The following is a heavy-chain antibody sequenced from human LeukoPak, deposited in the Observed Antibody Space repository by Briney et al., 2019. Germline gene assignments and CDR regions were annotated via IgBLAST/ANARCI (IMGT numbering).Heavy chain of an antibody. CDR3: TKRPVVVITTPYFDY. V-gene: IGHV3-23*01. J-gene: IGHJ4*02. Sequence: GGSLRLSCAASGFTFSSYAMSSVRQAPGKGLEWVSSISGSGTSTYYADSVKGRVTISRDNSKNTLFLQMNSLRAEDTAVYYCTKRPVVVITTPYFDYWGQGTLVTVSS. CDR1: GFTFSSYA. CDR2: ISGSGTST. D-gene: IGHD3-22*01.